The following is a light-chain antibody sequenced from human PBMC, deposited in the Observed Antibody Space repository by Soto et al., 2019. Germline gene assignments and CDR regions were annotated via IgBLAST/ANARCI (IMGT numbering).Light chain of an antibody. CDR2: WAS. J-gene: IGKJ2*01. CDR1: RTVFSSSTSKNY. V-gene: IGKV4-1*01. CDR3: QQFYSGPNT. Sequence: DIVMTQSPDSLAVSLGEGATISCKSSRTVFSSSTSKNYLAWYQHKRGQPPKLLISWASIPASGVPERFSGSGSATDFTLIITSLQAEDVAVYYCQQFYSGPNTFGQGTKLEIK.